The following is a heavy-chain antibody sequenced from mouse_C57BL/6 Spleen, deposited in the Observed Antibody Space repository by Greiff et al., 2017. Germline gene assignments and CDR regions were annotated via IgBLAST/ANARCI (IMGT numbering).Heavy chain of an antibody. J-gene: IGHJ3*01. CDR3: ARGDSYYSNSWLAY. D-gene: IGHD2-5*01. CDR2: IDPSDSYT. Sequence: QVQLKQPGAELVKPGASVKLSCKASGYTFTSYWMQWVKQRPGQGLEWIGEIDPSDSYTNYNQKFKGKATLPVDTSSSTAYMQLSSLTSEDSAVYYCARGDSYYSNSWLAYWGQGTLVTVSA. CDR1: GYTFTSYW. V-gene: IGHV1-50*01.